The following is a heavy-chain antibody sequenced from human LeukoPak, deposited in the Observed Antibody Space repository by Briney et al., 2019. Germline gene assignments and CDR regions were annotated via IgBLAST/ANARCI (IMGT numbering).Heavy chain of an antibody. J-gene: IGHJ4*02. D-gene: IGHD2-15*01. CDR1: GFSFSSYA. Sequence: PSGGSLRLSCATSGFSFSSYAMSWVRQAPGKGLEWVSAMSSNDDGRYYAASVRGRFTISRDTSRSTLYLQMNSLRAEDAAVYYCAKAPVTSCRGAFCYPFDYWGQGTLVTVSS. V-gene: IGHV3-23*01. CDR3: AKAPVTSCRGAFCYPFDY. CDR2: MSSNDDGR.